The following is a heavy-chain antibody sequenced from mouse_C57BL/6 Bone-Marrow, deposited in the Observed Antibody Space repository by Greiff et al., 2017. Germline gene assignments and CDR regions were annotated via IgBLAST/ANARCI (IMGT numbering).Heavy chain of an antibody. CDR2: IYPRSGNT. CDR1: GYTFTSSG. D-gene: IGHD2-3*01. J-gene: IGHJ2*01. Sequence: VQLQQSGAELARPGASVKLSCKASGYTFTSSGISWVKQRTGQGLEWIGEIYPRSGNTYYNEKFKGKATLSADKSSSTAYMELRSLTSEDSAVYFCARRKDSDDYFDYWGQGTTLTVSS. V-gene: IGHV1-81*01. CDR3: ARRKDSDDYFDY.